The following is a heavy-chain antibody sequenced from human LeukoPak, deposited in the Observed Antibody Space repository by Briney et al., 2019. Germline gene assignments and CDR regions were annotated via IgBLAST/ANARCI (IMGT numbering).Heavy chain of an antibody. Sequence: GRSLRLSCAASGFTFSSYGMHWVRQAPGKGLEWVAVIWYDGSNKYYADSVKGRFTISRDNSKNTQYLQMNSLRAEDTAVYYCARPIFIAAAGFDYWGQGTLVTVSS. J-gene: IGHJ4*02. CDR1: GFTFSSYG. CDR2: IWYDGSNK. D-gene: IGHD6-13*01. V-gene: IGHV3-33*01. CDR3: ARPIFIAAAGFDY.